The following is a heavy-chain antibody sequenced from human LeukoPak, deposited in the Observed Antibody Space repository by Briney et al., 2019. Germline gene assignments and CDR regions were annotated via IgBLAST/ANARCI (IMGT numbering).Heavy chain of an antibody. D-gene: IGHD5-12*01. CDR3: GRLALTPWYFDL. CDR1: GFTVSSNY. V-gene: IGHV3-53*01. Sequence: QPGGSLRLSCAASGFTVSSNYMNWVRQAPGKGLEWVSILYSDGRTFYAGSVKGRFTISRDNSKNTLYLQMNSLRAEDTAVYYCGRLALTPWYFDLWGRGTLVTVSS. CDR2: LYSDGRT. J-gene: IGHJ2*01.